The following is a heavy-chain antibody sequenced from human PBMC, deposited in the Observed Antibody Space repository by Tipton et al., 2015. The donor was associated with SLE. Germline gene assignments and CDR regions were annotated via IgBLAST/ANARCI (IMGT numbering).Heavy chain of an antibody. CDR3: AKGAVATYSFDY. D-gene: IGHD6-19*01. J-gene: IGHJ4*02. CDR1: GFTFSDYA. V-gene: IGHV3-23*01. Sequence: GSLRLSCAASGFTFSDYAMSWVRQAPRKGLEWVSVITGSSVSDSGGGTYYAESVKGRFTISRDSSKNTLYLQMNSLRAEDTAVYYCAKGAVATYSFDYWGQGTLVTVSS. CDR2: ITGSSVSDSGGGT.